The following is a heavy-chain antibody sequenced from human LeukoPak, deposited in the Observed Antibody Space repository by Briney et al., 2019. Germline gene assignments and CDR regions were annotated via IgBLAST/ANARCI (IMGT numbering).Heavy chain of an antibody. CDR1: GFTFSSYS. CDR3: AREIALAGLNDY. V-gene: IGHV3-21*01. J-gene: IGHJ4*02. CDR2: ISSSSSYI. D-gene: IGHD6-19*01. Sequence: PGGSLRLSCAASGFTFSSYSMNWVRQAPGKGLEWVSSISSSSSYIYYADSVKGRFTISRDNAKNSLYLQVNSLRAEDTAVYYCAREIALAGLNDYWGQGTLVTVS.